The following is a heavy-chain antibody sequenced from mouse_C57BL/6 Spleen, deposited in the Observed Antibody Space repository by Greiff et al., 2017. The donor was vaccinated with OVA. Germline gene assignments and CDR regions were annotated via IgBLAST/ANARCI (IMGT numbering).Heavy chain of an antibody. CDR3: ARWIYYGSSYGGDYFDY. J-gene: IGHJ2*01. V-gene: IGHV1-55*01. D-gene: IGHD1-1*01. Sequence: QVQLQQPGAELVKPGASVKMSCKASGYTFTSYWITWVTQRPGQGLEWIGDIYPGSGSTNYNEKFKSKATLTVDTSSSTAYMQLSSLTSEDSAVYYCARWIYYGSSYGGDYFDYWGQGTTLTVSS. CDR1: GYTFTSYW. CDR2: IYPGSGST.